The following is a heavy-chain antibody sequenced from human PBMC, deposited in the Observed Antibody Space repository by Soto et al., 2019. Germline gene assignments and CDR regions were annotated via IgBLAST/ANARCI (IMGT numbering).Heavy chain of an antibody. J-gene: IGHJ1*01. V-gene: IGHV1-46*01. CDR2: VNPSCGST. CDR1: GYIFTAYS. D-gene: IGHD2-15*01. Sequence: ASVKVSCKASGYIFTAYSMHWVRQAPGQGLEWMGVVNPSCGSTNYAQKFQGRITMTRATSTSTVSMDLSSVKSDESAVYYCAREENSSDRSCYSEYFQRWGQGTMVTVSS. CDR3: AREENSSDRSCYSEYFQR.